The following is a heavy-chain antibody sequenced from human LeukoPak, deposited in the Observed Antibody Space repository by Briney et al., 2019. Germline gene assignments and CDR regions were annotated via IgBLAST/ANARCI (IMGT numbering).Heavy chain of an antibody. CDR3: AKGLYYYDDTGFLAEYFQH. D-gene: IGHD3-22*01. Sequence: GGSLRLSCAASGFTFRSYALSWVRQVPGQGLEWVAAVSDSGTSTYYAPSVRGRFAISKDFSTTAVYLQMNSLRAEDTAVYYCAKGLYYYDDTGFLAEYFQHWGQGTLVTVSS. V-gene: IGHV3-23*01. J-gene: IGHJ1*01. CDR1: GFTFRSYA. CDR2: VSDSGTST.